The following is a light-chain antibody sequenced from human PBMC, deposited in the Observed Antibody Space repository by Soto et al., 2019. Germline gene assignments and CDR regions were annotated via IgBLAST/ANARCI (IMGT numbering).Light chain of an antibody. J-gene: IGKJ2*01. V-gene: IGKV3-11*01. CDR1: QSVSSY. CDR3: QQRSNWPPYT. CDR2: DAS. Sequence: EIVLTQSPATLSLSPGERATLSCRASQSVSSYVAWYQQKPGQAPRLLIYDASNRATGIPARFSGSGSGTDFTLTTSSLEPEDFAVYYCQQRSNWPPYTFGQGTKLEIK.